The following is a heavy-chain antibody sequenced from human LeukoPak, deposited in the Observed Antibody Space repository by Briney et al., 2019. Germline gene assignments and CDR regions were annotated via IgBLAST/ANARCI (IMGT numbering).Heavy chain of an antibody. CDR2: IWYDGSNK. Sequence: GGSLRLSCAASGITFRSSGMHWVRQAPGKGLEWVAIIWYDGSNKYYADSVKGRFTISRDNSKNYLYLQMNSLRSDDTALYYCARESESSGWYDYWGQGTLVTVSS. J-gene: IGHJ4*02. D-gene: IGHD6-19*01. CDR3: ARESESSGWYDY. CDR1: GITFRSSG. V-gene: IGHV3-30*02.